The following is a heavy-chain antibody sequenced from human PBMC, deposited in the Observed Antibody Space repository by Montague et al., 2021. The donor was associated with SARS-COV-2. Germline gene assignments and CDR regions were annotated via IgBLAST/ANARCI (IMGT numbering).Heavy chain of an antibody. CDR2: IDWDXDK. V-gene: IGHV2-70*11. J-gene: IGHJ4*02. D-gene: IGHD3-16*02. Sequence: PALVKPTQTLTLTCTFSGFSLSTSGMCVSWIRQPPGKALEWLARIDWDXDKYYSASLKTRLTISKDTSKNQVVLTMTNMDPVDTATYYCARTTMITFGGVIVPFDYWGQGTLVTVSS. CDR1: GFSLSTSGMC. CDR3: ARTTMITFGGVIVPFDY.